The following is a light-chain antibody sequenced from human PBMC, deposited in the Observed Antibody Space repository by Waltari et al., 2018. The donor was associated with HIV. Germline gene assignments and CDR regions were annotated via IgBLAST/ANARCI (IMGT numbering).Light chain of an antibody. J-gene: IGKJ3*01. Sequence: DIQMTQSPSSLSASVGDRVTISCRASQGINNYLAWFQQKPGKPPKSLIYAASSLQGGVPSRFSGRGSGTDFTLTISSLQPEDFATYYYRQSYLYPPTFGPGTKVDV. V-gene: IGKV1-16*01. CDR3: RQSYLYPPT. CDR2: AAS. CDR1: QGINNY.